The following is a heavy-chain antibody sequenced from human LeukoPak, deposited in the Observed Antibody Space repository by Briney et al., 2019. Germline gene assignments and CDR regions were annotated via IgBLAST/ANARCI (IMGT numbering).Heavy chain of an antibody. J-gene: IGHJ4*02. V-gene: IGHV3-7*01. CDR1: GFIFSNYW. CDR3: MSAHGY. D-gene: IGHD2-2*03. Sequence: GGSLRLSCAASGFIFSNYWMSWVRQAPGKGLEWVATILPAGKESYRVESVKGRFTVSRDNAKNLLFLQMNSLRDDDTAVYYCMSAHGYWGQGTLVTVSS. CDR2: ILPAGKES.